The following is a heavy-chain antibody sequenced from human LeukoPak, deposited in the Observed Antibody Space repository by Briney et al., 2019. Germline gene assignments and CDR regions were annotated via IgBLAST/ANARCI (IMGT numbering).Heavy chain of an antibody. CDR2: INPSGGST. CDR1: GFTFSSYG. D-gene: IGHD4-23*01. V-gene: IGHV1-46*01. Sequence: GGSLRLSSAASGFTFSSYGMHWVRQAPGQGLEWTGIINPSGGSTSYAQKFQGRVTMTRDTSTSTVYMGLSSLRSEDTAVYYCARSGLELRNWGQGTLVTVSS. J-gene: IGHJ4*02. CDR3: ARSGLELRN.